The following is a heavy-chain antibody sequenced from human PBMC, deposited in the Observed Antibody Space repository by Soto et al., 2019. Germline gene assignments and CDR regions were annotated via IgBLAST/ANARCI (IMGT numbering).Heavy chain of an antibody. D-gene: IGHD3-10*01. Sequence: VGSLRLSCAASDFDFSSYGIHWVRQAPGKGLEWVAASSYDGRETFYADPAKGRFTVSKEMSKNTAFLQMNALRHEDTAVYFCARDSGWPILNFDNWGQGTPVTVSS. V-gene: IGHV3-30*03. CDR2: SSYDGRET. CDR1: DFDFSSYG. J-gene: IGHJ4*02. CDR3: ARDSGWPILNFDN.